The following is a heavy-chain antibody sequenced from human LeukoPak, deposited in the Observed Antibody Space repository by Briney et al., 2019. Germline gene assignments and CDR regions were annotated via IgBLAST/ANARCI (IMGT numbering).Heavy chain of an antibody. D-gene: IGHD1-1*01. CDR1: GSTVSSYY. V-gene: IGHV3-53*01. Sequence: GGSLRLSCVASGSTVSSYYMSWVRQAPGKGLEWVSLLYTGGTTYYAHSVEGRFTISRDDSKNTLYLQMNTLRAEDTAVYYCARGGVNYWNPRYWGQGTLVTVSS. CDR2: LYTGGTT. CDR3: ARGGVNYWNPRY. J-gene: IGHJ4*02.